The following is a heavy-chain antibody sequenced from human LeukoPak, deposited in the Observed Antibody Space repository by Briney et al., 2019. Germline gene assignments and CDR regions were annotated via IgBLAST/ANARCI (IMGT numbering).Heavy chain of an antibody. CDR1: GGTFSSYA. J-gene: IGHJ3*02. V-gene: IGHV1-69*06. CDR3: ARVRGGSYYFYDAFDI. CDR2: IIPIFGTA. Sequence: SVKVSCKASGGTFSSYAISWVRQAPGQGLEWMGGIIPIFGTANYAQKFQGRVTITADKSTSTAYMELSSLRSEDTAVYYCARVRGGSYYFYDAFDIWGQGTMVTVSS. D-gene: IGHD1-26*01.